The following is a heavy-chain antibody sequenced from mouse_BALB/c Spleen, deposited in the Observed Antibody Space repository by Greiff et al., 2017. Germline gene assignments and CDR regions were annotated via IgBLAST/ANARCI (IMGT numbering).Heavy chain of an antibody. Sequence: EVQLQESGGGLVQPGGSMKLSCVASGFTFSNYWMNWVRQSPEKGLEWVAEIRLKSNNYATHYAESVKGRFTISRDDSKSSVYLQMNNLRAEDTGIYYCTRDYYGSLFAYWGQGTLVTVSA. D-gene: IGHD1-1*01. CDR2: IRLKSNNYAT. CDR1: GFTFSNYW. V-gene: IGHV6-6*02. CDR3: TRDYYGSLFAY. J-gene: IGHJ3*01.